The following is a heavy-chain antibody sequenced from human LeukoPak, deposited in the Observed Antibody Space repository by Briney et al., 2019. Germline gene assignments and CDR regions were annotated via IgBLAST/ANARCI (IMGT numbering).Heavy chain of an antibody. J-gene: IGHJ4*02. CDR2: ISWNSGSI. CDR1: GGSISSYY. CDR3: AKQDSGSYYNVDYFDY. D-gene: IGHD3-10*01. Sequence: LSLTCTVSGGSISSYYWSWVRQAPGKGLEWVSGISWNSGSIAYADSVKGRFTISGDNAKNSLYLQMNSLRAEDTALYYCAKQDSGSYYNVDYFDYWGQGTLVTVSS. V-gene: IGHV3-9*01.